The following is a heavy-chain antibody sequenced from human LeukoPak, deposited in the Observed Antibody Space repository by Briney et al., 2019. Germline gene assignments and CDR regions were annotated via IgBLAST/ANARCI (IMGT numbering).Heavy chain of an antibody. V-gene: IGHV4-59*01. D-gene: IGHD3-9*01. J-gene: IGHJ4*02. Sequence: SVTLSLTCTVSGGSISSYYWSWIRQPPGKGLEWIGYIYYSGSTNYNPSLKSRVTISVDTSKNQFSLKLSSVTAADTAVYYCARLNYDILTGPFDYWGQGTLVTVSS. CDR3: ARLNYDILTGPFDY. CDR1: GGSISSYY. CDR2: IYYSGST.